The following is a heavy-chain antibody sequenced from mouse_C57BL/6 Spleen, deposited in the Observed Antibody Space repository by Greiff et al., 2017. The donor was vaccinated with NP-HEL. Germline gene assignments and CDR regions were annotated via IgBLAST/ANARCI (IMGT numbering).Heavy chain of an antibody. V-gene: IGHV1-62-2*01. Sequence: VQLQQSGAELVKPGASVKLSCKASGYTFTEYTIHWVKQRSGQGLEWIGWFYPGSGSIKYNEKFKDKATLPADKSSSTVYMELSRLTSEDSAVYFCARHEEGDYDGDYYAMDYWGQGTSVTVSS. J-gene: IGHJ4*01. CDR3: ARHEEGDYDGDYYAMDY. CDR2: FYPGSGSI. D-gene: IGHD2-4*01. CDR1: GYTFTEYT.